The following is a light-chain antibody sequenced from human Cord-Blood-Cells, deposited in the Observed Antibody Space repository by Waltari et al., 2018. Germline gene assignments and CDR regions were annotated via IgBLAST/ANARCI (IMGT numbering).Light chain of an antibody. CDR1: QSICSY. CDR3: QQSYSTPIT. V-gene: IGKV1-39*01. CDR2: AAS. Sequence: DIPMTQTPSHLSASVGGRVPITCRASQSICSYLNWYQQKPGKAPKLLIYAASSLQSGVPSRFSGSGSGTDFTLTISSLQPEDFATYYCQQSYSTPITFGQGTRLEIK. J-gene: IGKJ5*01.